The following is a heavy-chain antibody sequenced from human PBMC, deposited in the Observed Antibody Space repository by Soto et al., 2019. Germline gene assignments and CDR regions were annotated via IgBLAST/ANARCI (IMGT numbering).Heavy chain of an antibody. CDR3: AKDIRQQLEMYYFDY. CDR1: GFTFDDYA. V-gene: IGHV3-9*01. Sequence: GGSLRLSCAASGFTFDDYAMHWVRQAPGKGLEWVSGISWNSGSIGYADSVKGRFTISRDNAKNSLYLQMNSLRAEDTALYYCAKDIRQQLEMYYFDYWGQGTLVTVSS. D-gene: IGHD6-13*01. CDR2: ISWNSGSI. J-gene: IGHJ4*02.